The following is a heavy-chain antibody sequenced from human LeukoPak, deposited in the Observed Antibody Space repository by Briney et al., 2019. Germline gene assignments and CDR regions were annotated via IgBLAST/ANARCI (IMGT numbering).Heavy chain of an antibody. CDR2: VSSNSAYI. CDR1: GFTFSAYT. J-gene: IGHJ5*02. V-gene: IGHV3-21*06. D-gene: IGHD3-16*01. CDR3: AREGGRRRASNFDWFDP. Sequence: GGSVRLSCSASGFTFSAYTMNWVRQAPGKGLEGVSAVSSNSAYIYYADSLRGRFTISRDNAKSLLYLQINSLRADDTAVYHCAREGGRRRASNFDWFDPWGQGTLVTVSS.